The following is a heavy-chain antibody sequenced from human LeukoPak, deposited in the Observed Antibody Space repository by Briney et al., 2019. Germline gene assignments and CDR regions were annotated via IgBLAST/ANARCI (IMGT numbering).Heavy chain of an antibody. CDR1: GGPIRSSDHY. Sequence: SQTLSLTCTVSGGPIRSSDHYWGWTRQPPGKALEWIGSMYNTGGSYYNPSLKSRVTISVDTSKNQFSLKVNSVTAADTAVYYCGIAPDYWGQGTLVTVSS. D-gene: IGHD2-21*01. CDR2: MYNTGGS. J-gene: IGHJ4*02. V-gene: IGHV4-39*01. CDR3: GIAPDY.